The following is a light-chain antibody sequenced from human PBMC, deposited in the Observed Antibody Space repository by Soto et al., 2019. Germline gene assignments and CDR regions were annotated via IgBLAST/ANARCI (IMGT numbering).Light chain of an antibody. V-gene: IGLV3-21*02. CDR1: NLHTKN. J-gene: IGLJ2*01. Sequence: ELTQPPSVSVAPGQTAIITCGGDNLHTKNVHWYQQRPGQAPVLVIYDDDDRPSGIPERVSGSNSGNLATLTLSRVEARDEADYFCQVWDSNSGAVFGGGTKVTVL. CDR2: DDD. CDR3: QVWDSNSGAV.